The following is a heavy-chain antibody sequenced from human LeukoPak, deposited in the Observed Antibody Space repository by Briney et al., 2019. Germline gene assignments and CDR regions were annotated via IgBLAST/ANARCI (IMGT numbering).Heavy chain of an antibody. CDR2: INWNGGST. V-gene: IGHV3-20*04. D-gene: IGHD3-10*01. CDR3: AREYYGSGSYEFDY. CDR1: GFTFDDYG. J-gene: IGHJ4*02. Sequence: GGSPRLSCAASGFTFDDYGMSWVRQAPGKGLEWVSGINWNGGSTGYADSVKGRFTISRDNAKNSLYLQMNSLRAEDTALYYCAREYYGSGSYEFDYWGQGTLVTVSS.